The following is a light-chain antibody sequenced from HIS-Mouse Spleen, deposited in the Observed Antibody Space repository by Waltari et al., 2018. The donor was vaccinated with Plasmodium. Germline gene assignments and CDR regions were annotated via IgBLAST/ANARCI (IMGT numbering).Light chain of an antibody. J-gene: IGKJ3*01. CDR3: QQYNNWSFT. Sequence: EIVMTQSPATLSVSPGERATLSCRARQSVSSNLACYQQKPGQPPRLLIYGASTRATGIPARFSGSGSGTEFTLTISSLQSEDFAVYYCQQYNNWSFTFGPGTKVDIK. V-gene: IGKV3-15*01. CDR2: GAS. CDR1: QSVSSN.